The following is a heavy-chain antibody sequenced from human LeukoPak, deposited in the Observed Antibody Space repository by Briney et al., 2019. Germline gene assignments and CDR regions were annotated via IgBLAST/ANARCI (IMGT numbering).Heavy chain of an antibody. V-gene: IGHV4-59*01. D-gene: IGHD2-2*01. Sequence: SETLSLTCTVSGGSISSYYWSWIRQPPGKGLAWIGYIYYSGSTNYNPSLKSRVTISVGTSKNQFSLKLSSVTAADTAVYYCAGNFVVVSSLGFDPWGQGTLVTVSS. CDR1: GGSISSYY. CDR3: AGNFVVVSSLGFDP. CDR2: IYYSGST. J-gene: IGHJ5*02.